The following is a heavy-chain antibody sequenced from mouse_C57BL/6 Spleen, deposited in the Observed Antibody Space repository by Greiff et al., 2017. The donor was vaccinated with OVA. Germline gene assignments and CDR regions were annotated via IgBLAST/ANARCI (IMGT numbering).Heavy chain of an antibody. D-gene: IGHD2-4*01. J-gene: IGHJ3*01. V-gene: IGHV6-6*01. CDR1: GFTFSDAW. CDR3: TRDDYDGESFAY. CDR2: IRNKANNHAS. Sequence: EVKLMESGGGLVQPGGSMKLSCAASGFTFSDAWMDWVRQSPEKGLEWVAEIRNKANNHASYYAVSVKGRFTISRDDSKSSVYLQMNSLRAEDTGIYYCTRDDYDGESFAYWGQGTLVTVSA.